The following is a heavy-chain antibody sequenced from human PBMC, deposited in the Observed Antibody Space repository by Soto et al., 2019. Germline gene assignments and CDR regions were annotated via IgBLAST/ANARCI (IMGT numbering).Heavy chain of an antibody. Sequence: QVQLQQWGAGLLKPSETLSLTCAVYGGSFSGYYWSWIRQPPGKGLEWIGEINHSGSTNYNPSLKSRVTISVDTSKNQFSLKLSSVTAADTAVYYCARGEDIVVVVAAAQYFQHWGQGTLVTVSS. J-gene: IGHJ1*01. CDR1: GGSFSGYY. CDR2: INHSGST. CDR3: ARGEDIVVVVAAAQYFQH. D-gene: IGHD2-15*01. V-gene: IGHV4-34*01.